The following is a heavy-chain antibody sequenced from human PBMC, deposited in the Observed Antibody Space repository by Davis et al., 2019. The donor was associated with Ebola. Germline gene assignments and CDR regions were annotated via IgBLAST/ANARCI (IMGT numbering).Heavy chain of an antibody. D-gene: IGHD1-7*01. CDR2: IYSGGST. Sequence: GGSLRLSCAASGFTVSSNYMSWVRQAPGKGLEWVSVIYSGGSTYYADSVKGRFTISRDNSKNTLYLQMNSLRAEDTAVYYCARTGTTHYYYYGMDVWGQGTTVTVSS. V-gene: IGHV3-53*01. CDR1: GFTVSSNY. J-gene: IGHJ6*02. CDR3: ARTGTTHYYYYGMDV.